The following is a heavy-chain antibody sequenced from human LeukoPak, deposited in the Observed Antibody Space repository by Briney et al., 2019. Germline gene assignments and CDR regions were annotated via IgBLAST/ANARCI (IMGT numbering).Heavy chain of an antibody. Sequence: SETLSLTCTVSGGSISSYYWSWIRQPPGKGLEWIGYIYYSGSTNYNPSLKSRVTISVDTSKNHFSLKLSSVTAADTAVYYCARDDYYEGGFDYWGQGTLVTVSS. CDR1: GGSISSYY. CDR2: IYYSGST. J-gene: IGHJ4*02. V-gene: IGHV4-59*01. D-gene: IGHD3-22*01. CDR3: ARDDYYEGGFDY.